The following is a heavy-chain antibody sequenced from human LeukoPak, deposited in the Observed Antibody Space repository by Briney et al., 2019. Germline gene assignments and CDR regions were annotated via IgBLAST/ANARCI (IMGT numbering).Heavy chain of an antibody. Sequence: PGGSLRLSCAASGFTFSSYAMHWVRQAPGKGLEWVAFIRYDGSNKYYADSVKGRFTISRDNSKNTLYLRMNSLRAEDTAVYYCAKLSRSGDSSDYQYYYYYYMDVWGKGTTVTISS. V-gene: IGHV3-30*02. CDR2: IRYDGSNK. J-gene: IGHJ6*03. D-gene: IGHD3-22*01. CDR1: GFTFSSYA. CDR3: AKLSRSGDSSDYQYYYYYYMDV.